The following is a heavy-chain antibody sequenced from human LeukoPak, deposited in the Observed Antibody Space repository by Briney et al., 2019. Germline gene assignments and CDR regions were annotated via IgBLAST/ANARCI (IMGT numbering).Heavy chain of an antibody. CDR2: ISSSVSYT. J-gene: IGHJ3*01. Sequence: GGSLRLSCAASGFTFSTYTMNWDRQAPGKGLEWASSISSSVSYTYYADSVKGRFTISRDNAKNSLFLQMNSLRAEDTAVYYCARDLGRSGYYTVDAFDLWGQGTLVTVSS. D-gene: IGHD3-22*01. V-gene: IGHV3-21*01. CDR1: GFTFSTYT. CDR3: ARDLGRSGYYTVDAFDL.